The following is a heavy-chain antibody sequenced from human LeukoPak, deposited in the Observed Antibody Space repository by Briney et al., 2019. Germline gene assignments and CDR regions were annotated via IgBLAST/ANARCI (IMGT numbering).Heavy chain of an antibody. V-gene: IGHV3-23*01. CDR3: AKSSYYDFWSGYYRLVNYYYGMGV. CDR2: ISGSGGST. D-gene: IGHD3-3*01. CDR1: GFTFSSYA. J-gene: IGHJ6*02. Sequence: GGSLRLSCAASGFTFSSYAMSWVRQAPGKGLEWVSAISGSGGSTYYADSVKGRFTISRDNSKNTLYLQMNSLRAEDTAVYYCAKSSYYDFWSGYYRLVNYYYGMGVWGQGTTVTVSS.